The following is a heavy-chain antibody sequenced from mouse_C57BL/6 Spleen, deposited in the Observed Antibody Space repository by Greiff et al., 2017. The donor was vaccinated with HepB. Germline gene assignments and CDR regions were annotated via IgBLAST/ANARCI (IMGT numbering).Heavy chain of an antibody. CDR1: GYTFTSYW. Sequence: VKLQQPGAELVKPGASVKMSCKASGYTFTSYWITWVKQRPGQGLEWIGDIYPGSGSTNYNEKFKSKATLTVDTSSSTAYMQLSSLTSEDSAVYYCARGGLRQYYYAMDYWGQGTSVTVSS. CDR3: ARGGLRQYYYAMDY. CDR2: IYPGSGST. D-gene: IGHD2-2*01. V-gene: IGHV1-55*01. J-gene: IGHJ4*01.